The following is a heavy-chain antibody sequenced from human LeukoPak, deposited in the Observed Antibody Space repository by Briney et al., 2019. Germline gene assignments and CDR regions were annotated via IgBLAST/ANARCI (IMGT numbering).Heavy chain of an antibody. V-gene: IGHV4-59*08. Sequence: PSETPSLTCSVSGGSINSYYWSWIRQPPGKGLEWIGYIYYTGNTNYNPSLKSRVTISVDTSKNQFSLRLTSLTAADTAVYYCARAGLNDYGASYYFDYWGQGTLVTVSS. J-gene: IGHJ4*02. CDR1: GGSINSYY. CDR2: IYYTGNT. D-gene: IGHD4-17*01. CDR3: ARAGLNDYGASYYFDY.